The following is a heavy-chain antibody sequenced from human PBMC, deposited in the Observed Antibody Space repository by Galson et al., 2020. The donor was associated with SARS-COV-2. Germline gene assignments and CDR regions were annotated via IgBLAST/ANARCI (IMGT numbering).Heavy chain of an antibody. CDR1: GFTFSNYE. Sequence: GESLKLSCAASGFTFSNYEMNWVRQAPGKGLEWVSYISSSGRTIHYADSVKGRFTISRDNAKSSQSLQMNSLRAEDTAVYYCARLDAYGPGYWGQGTLVTVSS. CDR3: ARLDAYGPGY. V-gene: IGHV3-48*03. J-gene: IGHJ4*02. CDR2: ISSSGRTI. D-gene: IGHD2-21*01.